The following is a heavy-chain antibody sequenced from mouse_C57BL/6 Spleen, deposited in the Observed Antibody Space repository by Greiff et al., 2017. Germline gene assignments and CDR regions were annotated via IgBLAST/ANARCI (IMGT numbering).Heavy chain of an antibody. D-gene: IGHD1-1*01. CDR1: GYTFTSYW. V-gene: IGHV1-69*01. CDR3: ARWTVVAKGYAMDY. J-gene: IGHJ4*01. Sequence: VQLQQPGAELVMPGASVKLSCKASGYTFTSYWMHWVKQRPGQGLEWIGEIDPSDSYTNYNQKFKGKSTLTVDKSSSTAYMQLSSLTSEDSAVYYCARWTVVAKGYAMDYWGQGTSVTVSS. CDR2: IDPSDSYT.